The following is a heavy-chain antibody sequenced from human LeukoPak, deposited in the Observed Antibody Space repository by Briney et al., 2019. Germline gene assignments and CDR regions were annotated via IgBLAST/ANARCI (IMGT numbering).Heavy chain of an antibody. CDR1: GGSFSSST. CDR3: ATGVRAIPIYY. CDR2: ILPILGSA. V-gene: IGHV1-69*16. D-gene: IGHD2-21*01. Sequence: GASVQVSCKASGGSFSSSTLSWVRQAPGQGPEWMGGILPILGSATYAQKFQGRVTITTDESTNTAYMELRSLRSDDTAVFYCATGVRAIPIYYWGQGTLVTVSS. J-gene: IGHJ4*02.